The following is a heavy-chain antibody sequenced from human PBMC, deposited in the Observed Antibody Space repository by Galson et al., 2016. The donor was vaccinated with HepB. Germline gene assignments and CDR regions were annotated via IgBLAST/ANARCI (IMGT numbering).Heavy chain of an antibody. CDR2: ISSSSSYI. Sequence: SLRLSCAASGFTFSSYSMNWVRQAPGKGLEWVSSISSSSSYIYYADSVKGRFTISRDNAKNSLYLQMNSLRAEDTAVYYCARERDYRRYYYYYGMDVWGQGTTVTVSS. D-gene: IGHD4-11*01. CDR3: ARERDYRRYYYYYGMDV. V-gene: IGHV3-21*01. J-gene: IGHJ6*02. CDR1: GFTFSSYS.